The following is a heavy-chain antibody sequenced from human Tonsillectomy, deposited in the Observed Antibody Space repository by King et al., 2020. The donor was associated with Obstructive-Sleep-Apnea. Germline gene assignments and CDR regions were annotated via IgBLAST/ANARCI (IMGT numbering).Heavy chain of an antibody. D-gene: IGHD3-16*02. Sequence: VQLVESGGGLVQPGGSLRLSCADSGFTFSNYAMSWVRQAPGKGLEWVSGVSGGGSRTYYADSVKGRFTISRDNSRNTLYLQMNSLRAEDTAVYYCAKDADYDYVWGSYRGEPVDYWGQGTLVTVSS. J-gene: IGHJ4*02. CDR1: GFTFSNYA. V-gene: IGHV3-23*04. CDR2: VSGGGSRT. CDR3: AKDADYDYVWGSYRGEPVDY.